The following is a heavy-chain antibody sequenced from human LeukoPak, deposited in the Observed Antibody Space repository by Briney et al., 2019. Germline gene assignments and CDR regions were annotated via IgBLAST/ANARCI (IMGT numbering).Heavy chain of an antibody. J-gene: IGHJ4*02. CDR1: GYTFTGYY. CDR2: INPSSGGT. Sequence: ASVTVSCKVSGYTFTGYYLHWLRQAPGQGLEWMGRINPSSGGTNYAQKFQGRVTMTRDTSNNTAYMALSSLRSDDTAIYYCARGPSGSDYWGQGTLVTVSS. V-gene: IGHV1-2*06. D-gene: IGHD3-10*01. CDR3: ARGPSGSDY.